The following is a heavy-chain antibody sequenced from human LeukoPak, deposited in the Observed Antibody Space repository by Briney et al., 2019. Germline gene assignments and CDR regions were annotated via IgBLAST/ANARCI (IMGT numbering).Heavy chain of an antibody. V-gene: IGHV3-30*01. J-gene: IGHJ6*03. D-gene: IGHD3-3*02. CDR2: ISSDGSSE. CDR1: GFTFNSYS. CDR3: ARASLLARGYHYYMDV. Sequence: SGRSLRLSCAASGFTFNSYSMHWVRQAPGKGLQWVAVISSDGSSEFSADSVRGRFTISRDNSKNELYLQMNTLRAEDTAVYYCARASLLARGYHYYMDVWGKGTTVTVSS.